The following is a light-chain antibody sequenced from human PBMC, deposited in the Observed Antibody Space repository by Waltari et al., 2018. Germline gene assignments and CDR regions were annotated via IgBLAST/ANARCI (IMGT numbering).Light chain of an antibody. CDR2: YVS. V-gene: IGLV2-14*01. J-gene: IGLJ1*01. CDR3: NSYTISSTLGV. Sequence: QSALTQPASVSGSPGQSITISCTGTSSDVGGYNYVSWYQQHPGKAPKLIIYYVSNRPSGFSNRFSGSTSGNTASLTISGLQAEDEADYYCNSYTISSTLGVFGTGTKVTVL. CDR1: SSDVGGYNY.